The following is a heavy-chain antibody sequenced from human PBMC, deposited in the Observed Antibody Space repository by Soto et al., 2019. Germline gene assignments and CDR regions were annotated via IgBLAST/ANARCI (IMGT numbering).Heavy chain of an antibody. Sequence: EVQLLESGGGLVQPGGSLRLSCAASGFTFSSYAMSWVRQAPGKGLEWVSAISGSGGSTYYADSVKGRFTISRDNSKNTLYLQMNSLRAEDTAVYYCAIVGDRSWIQLSLMDYWGQGTLVTVSS. CDR2: ISGSGGST. J-gene: IGHJ4*02. D-gene: IGHD5-18*01. V-gene: IGHV3-23*01. CDR3: AIVGDRSWIQLSLMDY. CDR1: GFTFSSYA.